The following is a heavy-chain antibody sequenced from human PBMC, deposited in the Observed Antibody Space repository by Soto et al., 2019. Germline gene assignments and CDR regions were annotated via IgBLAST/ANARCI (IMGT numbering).Heavy chain of an antibody. CDR3: ADIGGYDSVGGAY. V-gene: IGHV3-33*05. J-gene: IGHJ4*02. Sequence: GGSLRLSCAASGFTFSAYGMHWVRQAPGKGLERVTFISFNGKNTDYADSVKGRFTVSRDNARNTLYLQMNSLRAEDTAVYYCADIGGYDSVGGAYWGQGALVTVSS. D-gene: IGHD3-16*01. CDR1: GFTFSAYG. CDR2: ISFNGKNT.